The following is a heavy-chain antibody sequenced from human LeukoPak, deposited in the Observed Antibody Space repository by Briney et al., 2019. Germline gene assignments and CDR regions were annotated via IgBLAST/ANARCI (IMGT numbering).Heavy chain of an antibody. CDR3: ARGAAASGYYDSRGRNGYFGY. CDR2: ISSSGSTI. V-gene: IGHV3-48*04. D-gene: IGHD3-22*01. Sequence: GGSLRLSCAASGFTFCSYSMNWVRQAPGKGLEWVSYISSSGSTIYYADSVKGRFTLSRDNAKNSLYLQMNSLRAEDTAVYYCARGAAASGYYDSRGRNGYFGYWGQGTLVTVTS. J-gene: IGHJ4*02. CDR1: GFTFCSYS.